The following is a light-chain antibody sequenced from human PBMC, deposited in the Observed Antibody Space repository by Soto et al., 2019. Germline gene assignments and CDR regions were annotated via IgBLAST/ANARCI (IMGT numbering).Light chain of an antibody. CDR2: WAS. V-gene: IGKV4-1*01. J-gene: IGKJ4*01. Sequence: DLLLPPSPDSLSVSLGSRATIXXQSIQRGLYSSNNKNYLAWYQQKPGQPPKVVIYWASTRESGVPDRFSGSGSGTDFTLTISSLQAEDVAVYYCQQYYSTPLTFGGGTKVDIK. CDR3: QQYYSTPLT. CDR1: QRGLYSSNNKNY.